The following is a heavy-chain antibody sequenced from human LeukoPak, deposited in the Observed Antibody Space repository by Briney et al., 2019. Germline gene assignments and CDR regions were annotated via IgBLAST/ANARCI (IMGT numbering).Heavy chain of an antibody. CDR3: AREYSSGWYGDY. CDR2: FNPNSGGT. V-gene: IGHV1-2*06. CDR1: GYTFTGYY. Sequence: ASVKVSCKASGYTFTGYYMLWVRQAPGQGLEWMGRFNPNSGGTRYAQKFQGRVTMTRDTSISTAYMELSRLRSDDTAVYYCAREYSSGWYGDYWGQGTLVTVSS. D-gene: IGHD6-19*01. J-gene: IGHJ4*02.